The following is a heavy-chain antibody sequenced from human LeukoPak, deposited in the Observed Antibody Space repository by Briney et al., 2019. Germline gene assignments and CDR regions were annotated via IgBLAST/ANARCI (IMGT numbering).Heavy chain of an antibody. CDR1: GFTFSDYY. Sequence: GGSPRLSCAASGFTFSDYYMSWIRQAPGKGLEWVAYISCSGSTIYYAHAVKGRFTISRDNAKNSLYLQMNSLRAEDTAVYYFASNPPGGEEDYWGQGTLVTVSS. V-gene: IGHV3-11*01. D-gene: IGHD2-21*01. CDR2: ISCSGSTI. J-gene: IGHJ4*02. CDR3: ASNPPGGEEDY.